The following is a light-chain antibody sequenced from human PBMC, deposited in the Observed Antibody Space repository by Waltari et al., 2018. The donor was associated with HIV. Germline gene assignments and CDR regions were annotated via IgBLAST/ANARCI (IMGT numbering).Light chain of an antibody. Sequence: QAGLSQPPSVSKGSRQTATLTCTGNSNNVGYQGAAWLQQQQGHPPKLLSYRNNNRPSGISERLSASRSGNTASLTITGLQPEDEADYYCSAWDSSLSAWVFGGGTKLTVL. J-gene: IGLJ3*02. CDR2: RNN. V-gene: IGLV10-54*01. CDR3: SAWDSSLSAWV. CDR1: SNNVGYQG.